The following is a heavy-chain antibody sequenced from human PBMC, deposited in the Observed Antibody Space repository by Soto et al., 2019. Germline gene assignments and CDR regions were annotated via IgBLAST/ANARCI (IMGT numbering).Heavy chain of an antibody. CDR1: GGTFSSYT. CDR2: IIPILGIA. V-gene: IGHV1-69*02. CDR3: ARGRGGRGDN. J-gene: IGHJ4*02. Sequence: QVQLVHSGAEVKKPGSSVKVSCKASGGTFSSYTINWVRQAPGQGLEWMGMIIPILGIANYAQKFEDRVTITADKSTSTAYMEQSSLRSEYTGVDYCARGRGGRGDNWGQGTLVTGSS. D-gene: IGHD2-15*01.